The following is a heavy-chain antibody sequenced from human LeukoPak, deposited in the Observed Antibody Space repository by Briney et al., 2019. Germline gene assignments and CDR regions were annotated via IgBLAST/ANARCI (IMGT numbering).Heavy chain of an antibody. CDR2: ISGSGGST. J-gene: IGHJ4*02. CDR1: GFTFSSYA. D-gene: IGHD3-22*01. V-gene: IGHV3-23*01. CDR3: AKSRHPYYYDSSGFFDH. Sequence: PGGSLRLSCAASGFTFSSYAMSWVRQAPGKGLEWVSAISGSGGSTYYADSVKGRFTISRDNSKNTLYLQMNSLRAEATAVYYCAKSRHPYYYDSSGFFDHWGQGTLVTVSS.